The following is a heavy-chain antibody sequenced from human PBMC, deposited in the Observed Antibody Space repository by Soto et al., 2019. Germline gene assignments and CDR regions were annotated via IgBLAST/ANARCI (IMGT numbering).Heavy chain of an antibody. CDR2: ISGSGGST. Sequence: GGVLRLSCAASGFPFSSYTMSWVRQAPGKGLEWVSAISGSGGSTYYADSVKGRFTISRDNSKNTLYLQMNSLRAEDTAVYYCAKVSYYYDSSGYIGYWGQGTAVTVSS. D-gene: IGHD3-22*01. V-gene: IGHV3-23*01. CDR3: AKVSYYYDSSGYIGY. CDR1: GFPFSSYT. J-gene: IGHJ4*02.